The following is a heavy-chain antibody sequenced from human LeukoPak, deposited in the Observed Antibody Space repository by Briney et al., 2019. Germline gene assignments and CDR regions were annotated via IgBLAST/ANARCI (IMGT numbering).Heavy chain of an antibody. CDR1: GYTFTSYA. Sequence: ASVKVSCKASGYTFTSYAMHWVRQAPGQGLEWMGWITPSGGTNYPQKLQGRVAITRDTSITTAYMDLSRLTSDDTAVYYCARDRYGDGFAHFGYWGQGALVTVSS. CDR3: ARDRYGDGFAHFGY. J-gene: IGHJ4*02. V-gene: IGHV1-2*02. CDR2: ITPSGGT. D-gene: IGHD5-24*01.